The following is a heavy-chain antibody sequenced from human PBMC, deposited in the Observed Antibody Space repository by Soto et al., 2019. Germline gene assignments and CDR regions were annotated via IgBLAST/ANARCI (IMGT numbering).Heavy chain of an antibody. V-gene: IGHV3-30*18. Sequence: GGSLRLSCAASGFTFSSYGMHWVRQAPGKGLEWVAVISYDGSNKYYADSVKGRFTISRDNSKNTLYLQMNSLRAEDTAVYYCAKVIAARASKPYYYYGMDVWGQGTTVTVSS. CDR2: ISYDGSNK. CDR3: AKVIAARASKPYYYYGMDV. CDR1: GFTFSSYG. J-gene: IGHJ6*02. D-gene: IGHD6-6*01.